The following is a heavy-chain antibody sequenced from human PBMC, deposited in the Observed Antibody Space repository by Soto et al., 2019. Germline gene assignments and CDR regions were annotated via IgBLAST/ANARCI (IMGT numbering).Heavy chain of an antibody. CDR1: GYTFTSYD. CDR2: MNPNSGNT. D-gene: IGHD5-18*01. V-gene: IGHV1-8*01. Sequence: ASVKVSCKASGYTFTSYDINWVRQATGQGLEWMGWMNPNSGNTGYAQKFQGRVTMTRNTSISTAYMELSSLRYEDTAVYYCARRPRPSPPYSYGLNYYYYGMGVWGQGTTVTVSS. CDR3: ARRPRPSPPYSYGLNYYYYGMGV. J-gene: IGHJ6*02.